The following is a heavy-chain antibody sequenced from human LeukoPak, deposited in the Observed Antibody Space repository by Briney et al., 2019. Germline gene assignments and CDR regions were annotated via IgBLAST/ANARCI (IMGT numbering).Heavy chain of an antibody. V-gene: IGHV3-23*01. CDR2: ISGSGRST. J-gene: IGHJ1*01. CDR1: GFTFGSYA. CDR3: AKGMGSRAHTYLAN. D-gene: IGHD2-8*01. Sequence: GSLRLSCAGSGFTFGSYAMGWVRQGPGKGLEWVSSISGSGRSTYYADFPKGRFTISRDNFNNTLYLHLNSLRPDDTAVYYCAKGMGSRAHTYLANWGQGNLVNVSS.